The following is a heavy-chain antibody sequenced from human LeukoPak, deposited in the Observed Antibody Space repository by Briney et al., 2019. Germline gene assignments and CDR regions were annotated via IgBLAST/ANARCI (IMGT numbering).Heavy chain of an antibody. D-gene: IGHD3-10*01. Sequence: SETLSLTCTVSGGSISSYYWSWIRQPPGKGLEWIGYIYYSGSTNYNPSLKSRVTISVDTSKNQFSLKLSSVTAADTAVYYCARATYNYYGSGRPFDYWGQGTLVTVSS. CDR3: ARATYNYYGSGRPFDY. CDR1: GGSISSYY. CDR2: IYYSGST. V-gene: IGHV4-59*12. J-gene: IGHJ4*02.